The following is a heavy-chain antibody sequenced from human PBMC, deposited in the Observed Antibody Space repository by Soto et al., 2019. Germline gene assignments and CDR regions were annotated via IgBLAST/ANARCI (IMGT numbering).Heavy chain of an antibody. CDR3: SRVGCSNSKCYTRSMDV. CDR1: GGSISGYY. J-gene: IGHJ6*02. V-gene: IGHV4-4*07. D-gene: IGHD2-2*01. Sequence: KTSETLSLTCTVSGGSISGYYWSWVRQPAGKGLEWVGRIYSDGTTNYSPSLKSRVTMSLDTSKDQFSLHLNSVTAADTAVYYCSRVGCSNSKCYTRSMDVWGQGTTVTVSS. CDR2: IYSDGTT.